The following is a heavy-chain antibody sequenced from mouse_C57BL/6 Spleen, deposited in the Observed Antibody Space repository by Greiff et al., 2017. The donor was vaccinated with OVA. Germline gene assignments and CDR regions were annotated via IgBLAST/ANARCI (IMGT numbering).Heavy chain of an antibody. CDR1: GYAFSSYW. Sequence: QVQLQQSGAELVKPGASVKISCKASGYAFSSYWMNWVKQRPGKGLEWIGQIYTGDGDTNYNGKFKGKATLTADKSSSTAYMQRSSLTSEDSAVYFCARSGTTVVAKDYWGQGTTLTVSS. D-gene: IGHD1-1*01. J-gene: IGHJ2*01. CDR2: IYTGDGDT. V-gene: IGHV1-80*01. CDR3: ARSGTTVVAKDY.